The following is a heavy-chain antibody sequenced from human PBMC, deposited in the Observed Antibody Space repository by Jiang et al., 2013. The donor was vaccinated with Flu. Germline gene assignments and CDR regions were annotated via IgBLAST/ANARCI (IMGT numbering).Heavy chain of an antibody. J-gene: IGHJ3*02. V-gene: IGHV4-59*01. Sequence: GPGLVKPSETLSLTCTVSGGSISSYYWSWIRQSPGKGLEWIGYVYYSGSTNYNPSLKSRVTISVDTSKNQISLKLRSVTAADTAVYYCARGPAGATNDAFDIWGQGTMVTVSS. CDR2: VYYSGST. CDR1: GGSISSYY. CDR3: ARGPAGATNDAFDI. D-gene: IGHD1-26*01.